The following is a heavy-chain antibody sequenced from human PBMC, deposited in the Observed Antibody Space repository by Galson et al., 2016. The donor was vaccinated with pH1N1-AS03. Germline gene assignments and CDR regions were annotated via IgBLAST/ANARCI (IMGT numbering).Heavy chain of an antibody. CDR1: GGSFSGYY. CDR2: IHHSGSTT. Sequence: ETLSLTCAVYGGSFSGYYWSWIRQPPGKGLEWIGEIHHSGSTTNYSPSLKSRVTISVDTTQKQFSLKLTSVTAADTAVYFCARGGVFFSGSGSYHNWGQGTLVIVSS. J-gene: IGHJ4*02. CDR3: ARGGVFFSGSGSYHN. D-gene: IGHD3-10*01. V-gene: IGHV4-34*01.